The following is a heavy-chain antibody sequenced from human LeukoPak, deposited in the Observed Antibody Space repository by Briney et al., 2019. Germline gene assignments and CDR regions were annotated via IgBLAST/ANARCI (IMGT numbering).Heavy chain of an antibody. CDR2: MNPNSGNT. CDR1: GYTFTSYD. V-gene: IGHV1-8*01. D-gene: IGHD3-10*01. Sequence: ASVKVSCKASGYTFTSYDINWVRQATGQGLEWMGWMNPNSGNTGYAQKFQGRVTMTRNTSISTAYMELSSLRSEDTAVYYCARMPFEWFGELLKRPLDNWFDPWGQGTLVTVSS. CDR3: ARMPFEWFGELLKRPLDNWFDP. J-gene: IGHJ5*02.